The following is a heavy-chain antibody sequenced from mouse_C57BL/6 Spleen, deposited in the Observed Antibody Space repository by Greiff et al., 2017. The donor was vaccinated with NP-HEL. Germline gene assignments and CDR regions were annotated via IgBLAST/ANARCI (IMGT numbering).Heavy chain of an antibody. CDR2: INPSSGYT. V-gene: IGHV1-7*01. CDR3: ASPSTVVATPPFAY. J-gene: IGHJ3*01. Sequence: VNVVESGAELAKPGASVKLSCKASGYTFTSYWMHWVKQRPGQGLEWIGYINPSSGYTKYNQKFKDKATLTADKSSSTAYMQLSSLTYEDAAVYYCASPSTVVATPPFAYWGQGTLVTVSA. D-gene: IGHD1-1*01. CDR1: GYTFTSYW.